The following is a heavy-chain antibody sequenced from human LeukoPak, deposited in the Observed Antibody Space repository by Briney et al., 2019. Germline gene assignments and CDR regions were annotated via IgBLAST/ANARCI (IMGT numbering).Heavy chain of an antibody. CDR1: GFTFSSYW. D-gene: IGHD4-17*01. CDR2: INTDGSST. CDR3: ARDLPTDYFDY. J-gene: IGHJ4*02. V-gene: IGHV3-74*01. Sequence: PGGPLRLSCAASGFTFSSYWMHWVRQAPGKGLVWVSRINTDGSSTSYADSVKGRFTTSRDNAKNTLYLQMNSLRAEDTAVYYCARDLPTDYFDYWGQGTLVTVSS.